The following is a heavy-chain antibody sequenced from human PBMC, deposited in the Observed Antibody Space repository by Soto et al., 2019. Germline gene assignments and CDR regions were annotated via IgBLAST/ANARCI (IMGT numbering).Heavy chain of an antibody. CDR3: ASPKPQMATLAY. D-gene: IGHD5-12*01. Sequence: SETLSLTCTVSGAPISSDDYYWSWIRQPPGKGLEWIGYIYYSGNTYYNPSLQSRVSISADASKNQFSLKLNSVTAADTAVYYCASPKPQMATLAYWSQGTLVTVYS. J-gene: IGHJ4*02. CDR1: GAPISSDDYY. V-gene: IGHV4-30-4*01. CDR2: IYYSGNT.